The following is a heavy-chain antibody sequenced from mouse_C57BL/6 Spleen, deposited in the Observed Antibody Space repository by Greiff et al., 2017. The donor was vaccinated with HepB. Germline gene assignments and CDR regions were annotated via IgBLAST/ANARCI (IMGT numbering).Heavy chain of an antibody. Sequence: QVQLQQSGPELVKPGASVKISCKASGYSFTSYYIHWVKQRPGQGLEWIGWIYPGSGNTKYNEKFKGKATLTADTSSSTAYMQLSSLTSEDSAVYYCARLRGGNFCFDYWGQGTTLTVSS. CDR2: IYPGSGNT. V-gene: IGHV1-66*01. CDR3: ARLRGGNFCFDY. CDR1: GYSFTSYY. J-gene: IGHJ2*01.